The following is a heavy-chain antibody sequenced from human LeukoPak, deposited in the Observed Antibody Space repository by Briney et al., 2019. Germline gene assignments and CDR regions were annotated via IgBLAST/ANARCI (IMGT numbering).Heavy chain of an antibody. D-gene: IGHD6-19*01. CDR3: ARVPFSSGWYDY. Sequence: PGGSLRLSCAASGFTFSSYGMHWVRQAPGRGLEFVSRISSNGGTTYYADSLKGRFTISRDNSKNTVYLQMASLRPEDMAVYYCARVPFSSGWYDYWGQGTLVTVSS. CDR2: ISSNGGTT. J-gene: IGHJ4*02. CDR1: GFTFSSYG. V-gene: IGHV3-64*02.